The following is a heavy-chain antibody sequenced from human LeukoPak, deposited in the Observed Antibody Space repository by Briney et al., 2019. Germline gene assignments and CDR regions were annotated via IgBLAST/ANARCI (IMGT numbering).Heavy chain of an antibody. CDR1: GYSFTSYW. V-gene: IGHV5-51*01. J-gene: IGHJ4*02. Sequence: GESLKISCKGSGYSFTSYWIGWVRQMPGKGLEWMGIIYPGDSDTRYNPSFQGQVTISADKSISTAYLQWSSLKAPDTAMYYCARQRDSAYYDFWSGYFFFDYWGQGTLVTVSS. D-gene: IGHD3-3*01. CDR2: IYPGDSDT. CDR3: ARQRDSAYYDFWSGYFFFDY.